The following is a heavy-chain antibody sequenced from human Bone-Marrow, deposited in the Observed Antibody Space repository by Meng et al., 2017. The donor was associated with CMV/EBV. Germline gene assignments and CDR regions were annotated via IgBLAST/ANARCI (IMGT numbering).Heavy chain of an antibody. CDR3: TRVVFTTSGDSHGFDI. Sequence: ASVKVSCKASGYTFTAHYFHWVRQAPGQGLEWMGWIHPHRGDTNYAQQFQGRVTMTRDTSISTAYMELRRLRSDDTAVYYCTRVVFTTSGDSHGFDIWGQGTMVTVSS. CDR2: IHPHRGDT. J-gene: IGHJ3*02. D-gene: IGHD3-3*01. CDR1: GYTFTAHY. V-gene: IGHV1-2*02.